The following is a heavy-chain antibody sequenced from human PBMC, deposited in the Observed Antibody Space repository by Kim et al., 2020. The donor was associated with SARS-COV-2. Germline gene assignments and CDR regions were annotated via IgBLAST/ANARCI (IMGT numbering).Heavy chain of an antibody. Sequence: GGSLRLSCAASGFTFSSYEMNWVRQAPGKGLEWVSYISSSGSTIYYADSVKGRFTISRDNAKNSLYLQMNSLRAEDTAVYYCARDLPRWLHPGGFDYWGQGTLVTVSS. V-gene: IGHV3-48*03. CDR2: ISSSGSTI. CDR1: GFTFSSYE. D-gene: IGHD5-12*01. J-gene: IGHJ4*02. CDR3: ARDLPRWLHPGGFDY.